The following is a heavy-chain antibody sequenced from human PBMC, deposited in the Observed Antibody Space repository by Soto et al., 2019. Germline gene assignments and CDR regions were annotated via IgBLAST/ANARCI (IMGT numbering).Heavy chain of an antibody. CDR3: AVLVVAATPGDY. CDR1: GFTFSSYS. D-gene: IGHD2-15*01. J-gene: IGHJ4*02. Sequence: GGSLRLSCAASGFTFSSYSMNWVRQAPGKGLEWVSSISSSSYIYYADSVKGRFTISRDNAKNSLYLQRNSRRAEDTAVYYCAVLVVAATPGDYWGQGTLVTVSS. V-gene: IGHV3-21*01. CDR2: ISSSSYI.